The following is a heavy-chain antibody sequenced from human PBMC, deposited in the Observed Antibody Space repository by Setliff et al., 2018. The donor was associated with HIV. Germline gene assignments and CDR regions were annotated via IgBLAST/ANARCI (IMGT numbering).Heavy chain of an antibody. CDR3: AREGARHYGSGRYHSWFDP. D-gene: IGHD3-10*01. J-gene: IGHJ5*02. CDR1: GGSISSHY. CDR2: IYYSGST. V-gene: IGHV4-59*06. Sequence: SETLSLTCTVSGGSISSHYWTWIRQPPGKGLEWIGYIYYSGSTYYNPSLKSRVTMSVDTSKNQFSLKLSSVTAADTAVYYCAREGARHYGSGRYHSWFDPWGQGTQVTVSS.